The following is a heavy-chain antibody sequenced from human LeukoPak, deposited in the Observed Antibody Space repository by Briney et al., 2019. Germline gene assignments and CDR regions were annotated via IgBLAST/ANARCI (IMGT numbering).Heavy chain of an antibody. Sequence: SETLSLTCTVSGGSISSYYWSWIRQPPGKGLEWIGYIYYSGSTNYNPSLKSRVTISVDTSKNQFSLKLSSVTAADTAVYYCARERGSGYDPGPRSTDYFDYWGQGTLVTVSS. CDR3: ARERGSGYDPGPRSTDYFDY. CDR1: GGSISSYY. CDR2: IYYSGST. V-gene: IGHV4-59*01. J-gene: IGHJ4*02. D-gene: IGHD5-12*01.